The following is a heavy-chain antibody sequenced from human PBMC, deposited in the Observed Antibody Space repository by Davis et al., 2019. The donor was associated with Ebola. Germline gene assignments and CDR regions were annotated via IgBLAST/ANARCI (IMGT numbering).Heavy chain of an antibody. Sequence: MPSETLSPTCTVSGGSISSGDYYWSWIRQPPGKGLEWIGSIYYSGSTYYNPSLKSRVTISVDTSKNQFSLKLSSVTAADTAVYYCARGGIAVAGPDYWGQGTLVTVSS. CDR1: GGSISSGDYY. D-gene: IGHD6-19*01. CDR3: ARGGIAVAGPDY. J-gene: IGHJ4*02. CDR2: IYYSGST. V-gene: IGHV4-39*01.